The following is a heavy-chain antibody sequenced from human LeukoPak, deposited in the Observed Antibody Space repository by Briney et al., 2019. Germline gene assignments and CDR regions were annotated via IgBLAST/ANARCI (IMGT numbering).Heavy chain of an antibody. Sequence: GRSLRLSCTASGFTFSSYAMSWVRQAPGKGLEWVSAISGSGGSTYYADSVKGRFTISRDNSKNTLFLQMNSLRAEDTAVYYCARRGHGYGSPFDYWGQGTLVTVSS. D-gene: IGHD5-18*01. J-gene: IGHJ4*02. CDR3: ARRGHGYGSPFDY. CDR2: ISGSGGST. CDR1: GFTFSSYA. V-gene: IGHV3-23*01.